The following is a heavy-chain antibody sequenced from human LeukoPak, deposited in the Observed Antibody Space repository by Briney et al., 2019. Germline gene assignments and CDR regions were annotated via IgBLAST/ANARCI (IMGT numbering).Heavy chain of an antibody. D-gene: IGHD6-13*01. CDR3: ASTGIAAAGTVWYFDL. CDR1: GGSISSGGYY. V-gene: IGHV4-61*08. CDR2: IYYSGST. Sequence: PSETLSLTCTVSGGSISSGGYYWSWIRQPPGKGLEWIGYIYYSGSTNYNPSLKSRVTISVDTSKNQFSLKLSSVTAADTAVYYCASTGIAAAGTVWYFDLWGRGTLVTVSS. J-gene: IGHJ2*01.